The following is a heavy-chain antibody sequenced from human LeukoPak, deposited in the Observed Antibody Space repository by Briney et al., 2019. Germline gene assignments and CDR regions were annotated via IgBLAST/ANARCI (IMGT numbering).Heavy chain of an antibody. V-gene: IGHV4-31*03. CDR3: ARSLEDTRYDYGFDY. J-gene: IGHJ4*02. CDR1: GGSISSGGYY. Sequence: SEALSLTCTVSGGSISSGGYYWSWIRQHPGKGLEWIGYIYYSGSTYYNPSLKSRVTISVDTSKNQFSLKLSSVTAADTAVYYCARSLEDTRYDYGFDYWGQGTLVTVSS. CDR2: IYYSGST. D-gene: IGHD5-12*01.